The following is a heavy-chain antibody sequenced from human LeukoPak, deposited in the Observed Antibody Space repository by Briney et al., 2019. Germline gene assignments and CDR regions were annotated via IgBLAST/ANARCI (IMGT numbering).Heavy chain of an antibody. D-gene: IGHD1-1*01. J-gene: IGHJ4*02. V-gene: IGHV3-7*03. Sequence: GGSLRLSCAASGFTFNYYWMTWVRQAPGKGLEWVANIKQDGSVRYYVDSVKGRFTISRDNAKNSLYLQMNSLRAEDTAVYYCASWNDGVEGIDYWGQGTLVTVSS. CDR2: IKQDGSVR. CDR1: GFTFNYYW. CDR3: ASWNDGVEGIDY.